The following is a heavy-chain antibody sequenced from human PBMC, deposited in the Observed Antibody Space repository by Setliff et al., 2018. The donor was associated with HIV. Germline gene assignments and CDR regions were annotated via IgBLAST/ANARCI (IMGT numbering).Heavy chain of an antibody. CDR2: IYPDSNNI. D-gene: IGHD7-27*01. Sequence: GGSLRLSCAASGFTFSDYPMNWVRQAPGKGLEWVSHIYPDSNNIDYTDSVKGRFTISRDNAKNSLSLQMNSLRAEDTAIYYCVRELGRPGSWYLDLWGRGTLVTVSS. J-gene: IGHJ2*01. CDR3: VRELGRPGSWYLDL. V-gene: IGHV3-48*01. CDR1: GFTFSDYP.